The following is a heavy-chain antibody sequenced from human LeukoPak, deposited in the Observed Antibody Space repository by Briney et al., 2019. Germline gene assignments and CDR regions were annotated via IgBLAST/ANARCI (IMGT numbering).Heavy chain of an antibody. CDR2: FDPEDGET. Sequence: ASVKVSCKVSGYTLTELSMHWVRQAPGKGLEWMGGFDPEDGETIYVQKFQGRVTMTEDTSTDTAYMELSSLRSEDTAVYYCATGYYDSSAKPHYWGQGTLVTVSS. D-gene: IGHD3-22*01. CDR3: ATGYYDSSAKPHY. V-gene: IGHV1-24*01. J-gene: IGHJ4*02. CDR1: GYTLTELS.